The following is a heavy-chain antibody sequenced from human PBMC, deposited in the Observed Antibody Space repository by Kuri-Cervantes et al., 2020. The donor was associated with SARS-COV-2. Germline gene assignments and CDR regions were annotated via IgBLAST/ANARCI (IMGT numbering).Heavy chain of an antibody. Sequence: GSLRLSCAVYGGSFSGYYWSWIRQPPGKGLEWIGEINHSGSTNYNPSLKSRVTISVDTSKNQFSLKLSSVTAADTAVYYCARQMMSSFTIFGVVITRNWFDPWGQGTLVTVSS. D-gene: IGHD3-3*01. J-gene: IGHJ5*02. V-gene: IGHV4-34*01. CDR3: ARQMMSSFTIFGVVITRNWFDP. CDR2: INHSGST. CDR1: GGSFSGYY.